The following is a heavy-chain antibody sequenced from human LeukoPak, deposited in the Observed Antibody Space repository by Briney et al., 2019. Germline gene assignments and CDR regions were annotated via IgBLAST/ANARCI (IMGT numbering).Heavy chain of an antibody. CDR2: INPNSGGT. D-gene: IGHD3-22*01. J-gene: IGHJ4*02. CDR3: ARDGNDSSGYPFPFDY. CDR1: GYTFTGYY. Sequence: ASVKVSCKASGYTFTGYYMHWVRQAPGQGLEWMGWINPNSGGTNYAQKLQGRVTMTTDTSTSTAYMELRSLRSDDTAVYYCARDGNDSSGYPFPFDYWGQGTLVTVSS. V-gene: IGHV1-2*02.